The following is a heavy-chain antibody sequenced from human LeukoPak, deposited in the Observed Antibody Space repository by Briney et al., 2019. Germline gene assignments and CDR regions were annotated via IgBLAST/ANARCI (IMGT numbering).Heavy chain of an antibody. J-gene: IGHJ4*02. CDR3: AKARIVATIYTKEVNFDY. V-gene: IGHV3-23*01. CDR2: ITTSGGST. CDR1: GFTFSNYA. D-gene: IGHD5-12*01. Sequence: GGSLRLSCAASGFTFSNYAMNWVRQAPGKGLEWVSTITTSGGSTYYADSVKGRFTISRDNSKNTVCLQMNSLRAEDTALYYCAKARIVATIYTKEVNFDYWGQGTLVTVSS.